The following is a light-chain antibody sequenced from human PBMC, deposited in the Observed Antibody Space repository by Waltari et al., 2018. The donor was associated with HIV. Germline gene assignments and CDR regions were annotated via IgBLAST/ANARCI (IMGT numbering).Light chain of an antibody. CDR1: SSDVGPYNS. Sequence: QSALTQPASVSGSPGQSLTISFTGSSSDVGPYNSVSWYQQHPVKAPKLIIYEVSNRPSGVSNRFSGSRSGSTASLTISGLQAEDEADYYCSSYTSGNAVLFGGGTKVTVL. J-gene: IGLJ2*01. V-gene: IGLV2-14*01. CDR2: EVS. CDR3: SSYTSGNAVL.